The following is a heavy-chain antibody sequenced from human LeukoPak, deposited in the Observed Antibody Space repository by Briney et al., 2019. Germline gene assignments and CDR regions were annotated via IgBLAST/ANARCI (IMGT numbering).Heavy chain of an antibody. CDR3: ARDSDYYDSSGYYYQSLSWFDP. CDR1: GFTFSSYG. D-gene: IGHD3-22*01. Sequence: GGSLRLSCAASGFTFSSYGMHWVRQAPGKGLEWVAVIWYDGSNKYYADSVKGRFTISRDNSKNTLYLQMNSLRAEDTAVYYCARDSDYYDSSGYYYQSLSWFDPWGQGTLVTVSS. CDR2: IWYDGSNK. J-gene: IGHJ5*02. V-gene: IGHV3-33*01.